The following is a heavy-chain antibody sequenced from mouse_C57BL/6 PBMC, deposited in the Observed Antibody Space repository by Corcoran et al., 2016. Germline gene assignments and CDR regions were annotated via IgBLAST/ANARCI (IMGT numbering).Heavy chain of an antibody. CDR2: MNIYSGVP. CDR1: GYTFTTYG. J-gene: IGHJ1*03. D-gene: IGHD2-5*01. V-gene: IGHV9-3*01. Sequence: QIQLVQSGPELKKPGETVKISCKASGYTFTTYGMSLMKQAPGKGLKWMGWMNIYSGVPTYADDFKGRFALSLETSASTAYLEINNLKSEDTATYFCARDSNWYFDVWGIGTTVTVSS. CDR3: ARDSNWYFDV.